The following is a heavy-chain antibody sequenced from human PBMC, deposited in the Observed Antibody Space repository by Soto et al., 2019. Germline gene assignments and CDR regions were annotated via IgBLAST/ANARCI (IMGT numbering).Heavy chain of an antibody. CDR1: GLTFSNYA. CDR3: ARESSSTVTTGGGGSAKDH. V-gene: IGHV3-30-3*01. J-gene: IGHJ4*02. D-gene: IGHD4-17*01. CDR2: ISYDGTNR. Sequence: QVHLVESGGGVVQPGRSLRLSCAASGLTFSNYAMHWVRQAPGKGLEWVAFISYDGTNRCYPDSVKGRFTISRDNSKNTLYLQMNSLKTEDTAVYYCARESSSTVTTGGGGSAKDHWGQGTLVTVSS.